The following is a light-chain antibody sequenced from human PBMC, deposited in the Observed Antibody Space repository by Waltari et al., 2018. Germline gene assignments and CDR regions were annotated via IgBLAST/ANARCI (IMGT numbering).Light chain of an antibody. V-gene: IGLV2-23*02. CDR3: CSYAGRGTYV. CDR2: EVI. J-gene: IGLJ1*01. CDR1: TSDVGNYDL. Sequence: QSALTQPASVSGTPGQSITISCTGTTSDVGNYDLVSWYQQHPGKAPKLLICEVIKRPAGGASRFSGSKSGNTASLTISGLQGEDEADYYCCSYAGRGTYVFGSGTKVTVL.